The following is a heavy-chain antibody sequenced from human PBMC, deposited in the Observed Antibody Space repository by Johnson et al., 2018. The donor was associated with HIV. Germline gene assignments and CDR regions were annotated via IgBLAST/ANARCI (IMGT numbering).Heavy chain of an antibody. Sequence: VQLVESGGGLVQPGGSLRLSCGASAFTFSSNDMKWVRQAPGKGLEWVSPISGSDHSTYYADSVRGRFTISRDTSKKSVFLQMNSLRPEDTAVYYCAKETRDSRSAFDIWGQGTLVTVSS. D-gene: IGHD4-11*01. J-gene: IGHJ3*02. CDR3: AKETRDSRSAFDI. CDR2: ISGSDHST. V-gene: IGHV3-23*04. CDR1: AFTFSSND.